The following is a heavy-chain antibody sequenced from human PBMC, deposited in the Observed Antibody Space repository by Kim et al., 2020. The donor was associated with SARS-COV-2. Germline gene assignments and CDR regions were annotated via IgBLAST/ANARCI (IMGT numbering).Heavy chain of an antibody. CDR1: GGSFSGYY. D-gene: IGHD6-13*01. CDR3: ARVEAAAAPGDY. J-gene: IGHJ4*02. V-gene: IGHV4-34*01. Sequence: SETLSLTCAVYGGSFSGYYWSWIRQPPVKGLEWIGEINHSGSTNYNPSFKSRVTISVDTSKNQFSLKLSSVTAADTAVYYCARVEAAAAPGDYWGQGTLVTVSS. CDR2: INHSGST.